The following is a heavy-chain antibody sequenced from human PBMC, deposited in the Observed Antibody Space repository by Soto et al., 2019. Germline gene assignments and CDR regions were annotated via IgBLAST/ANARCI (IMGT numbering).Heavy chain of an antibody. Sequence: QVQLVESGGGVVQPGRALRLSCAASGFTFSSYAMHWVRQAPGKGLEWVAVISYDGSNKYYADSVKGRFTISRDNSTNTLYLQMNSLRAEDTAVYYFARDRRRGTAMVLPVCMDVLGQGTTVTVSS. J-gene: IGHJ6*02. CDR3: ARDRRRGTAMVLPVCMDV. CDR1: GFTFSSYA. V-gene: IGHV3-30-3*01. CDR2: ISYDGSNK. D-gene: IGHD5-18*01.